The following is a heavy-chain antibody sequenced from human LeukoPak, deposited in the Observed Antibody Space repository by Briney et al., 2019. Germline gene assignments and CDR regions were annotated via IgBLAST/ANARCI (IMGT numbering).Heavy chain of an antibody. CDR2: IRYDGSYE. V-gene: IGHV3-30*02. Sequence: PGGSLRLSCAASGFTFSSYGMLWVRQAPGKGLEWVAFIRYDGSYEYYADSVKGRFTISRDNSKNTLYLQMNSLRAEDTAVYYCANPLLYGGNSPVDYWGQGTLVTVSS. CDR1: GFTFSSYG. J-gene: IGHJ4*02. CDR3: ANPLLYGGNSPVDY. D-gene: IGHD4-23*01.